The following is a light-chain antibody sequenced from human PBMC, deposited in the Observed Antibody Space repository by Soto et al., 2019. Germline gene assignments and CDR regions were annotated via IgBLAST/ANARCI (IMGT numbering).Light chain of an antibody. V-gene: IGKV3-20*01. CDR2: GAS. Sequence: EIVLTQSPGTLSLSPGERATLSCRASQSVTSIYLAWYQQKPGQAPRLLIYGASSRATGIPDRFSGSGSGTDFTLTIGRLEPEDFAVYYCQQYGTLPITFGQGTRLEIK. CDR3: QQYGTLPIT. J-gene: IGKJ5*01. CDR1: QSVTSIY.